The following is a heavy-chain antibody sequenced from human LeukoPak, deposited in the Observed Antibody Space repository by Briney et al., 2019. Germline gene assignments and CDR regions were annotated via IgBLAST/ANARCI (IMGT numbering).Heavy chain of an antibody. Sequence: GGSLRLSCAASGFTFSRYSMNWVRQAPGKGLEWVSSISSSSSYRYYADSVKGRFTISRDNAKNSLHLQMNSLRAEDTAVYYCMSYAGRSDDYWGQGTLVTVSS. J-gene: IGHJ4*02. CDR1: GFTFSRYS. D-gene: IGHD3-16*01. V-gene: IGHV3-21*01. CDR3: MSYAGRSDDY. CDR2: ISSSSSYR.